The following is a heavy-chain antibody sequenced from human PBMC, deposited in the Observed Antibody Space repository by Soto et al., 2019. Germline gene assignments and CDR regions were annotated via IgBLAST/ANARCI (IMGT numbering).Heavy chain of an antibody. V-gene: IGHV3-23*01. CDR3: AKGAHSRSSRGVDV. D-gene: IGHD6-6*01. Sequence: EVQMLESGGGLVQPGGSLRLSCAASGFTFSNYAMTWVRQAPGKGLEWVSGISGSGASTFYADSVKGRFTTSRDTSRNTLYLQMKSMRAEDTAVYYCAKGAHSRSSRGVDVWGQGTTVTVSS. J-gene: IGHJ6*02. CDR2: ISGSGAST. CDR1: GFTFSNYA.